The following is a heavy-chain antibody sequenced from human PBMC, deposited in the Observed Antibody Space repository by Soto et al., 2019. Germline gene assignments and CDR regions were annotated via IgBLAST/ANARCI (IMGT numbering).Heavy chain of an antibody. CDR1: GFTFSSYG. Sequence: PGGSLRLSCAASGFTFSSYGMHWVRQAPGKGLEWVAVISYDGSNKYYADSVKGRFTISRDNSKNTLYLQMNSLRAEDTAVYYCAKDLGKAAAVLCYYYGMDVWGQGTTVTVSS. V-gene: IGHV3-30*18. D-gene: IGHD6-13*01. CDR3: AKDLGKAAAVLCYYYGMDV. CDR2: ISYDGSNK. J-gene: IGHJ6*02.